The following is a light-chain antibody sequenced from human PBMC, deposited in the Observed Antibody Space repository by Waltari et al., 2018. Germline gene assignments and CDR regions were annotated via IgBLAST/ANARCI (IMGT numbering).Light chain of an antibody. Sequence: EIVMTQSPATLSASPGERVTLSCRASQSVRSKLAWYQQKPAQAPRLLISAASTRATVIPAQFSGSGSGTEFTLTISILQSEHFAVYYCQQYNHWKTFGQGTKVEIK. CDR3: QQYNHWKT. CDR2: AAS. J-gene: IGKJ1*01. CDR1: QSVRSK. V-gene: IGKV3-15*01.